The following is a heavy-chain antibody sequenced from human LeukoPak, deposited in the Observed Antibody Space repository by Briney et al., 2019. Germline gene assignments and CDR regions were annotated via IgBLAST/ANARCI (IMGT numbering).Heavy chain of an antibody. Sequence: TGGSLRLSCAASGFTFSSYWMSWVRQAPGKGLEWVANIKQDGSEKYYVDSVKGRFTISRDNAKNSLYLQMNSLRAEDTAVYYCARDPGFWSGYFGDAFDIWGQGTMVTVSS. CDR3: ARDPGFWSGYFGDAFDI. D-gene: IGHD3-3*01. CDR1: GFTFSSYW. V-gene: IGHV3-7*01. J-gene: IGHJ3*02. CDR2: IKQDGSEK.